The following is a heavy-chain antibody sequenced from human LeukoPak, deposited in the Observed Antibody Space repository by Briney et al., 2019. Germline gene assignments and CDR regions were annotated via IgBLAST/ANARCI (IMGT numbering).Heavy chain of an antibody. V-gene: IGHV4-61*01. CDR1: GGSVSSGSYY. CDR3: ARRLYFYDNSGYYTDY. CDR2: IYYSGST. J-gene: IGHJ4*02. Sequence: PSETLSLTCTVSGGSVSSGSYYWSWIRQPPGKGLEWIGYIYYSGSTNYNPSLKSRVTLSIDTSKNQFSLKLSSVTAADTAVYYCARRLYFYDNSGYYTDYWGQGTLVTVSS. D-gene: IGHD3-22*01.